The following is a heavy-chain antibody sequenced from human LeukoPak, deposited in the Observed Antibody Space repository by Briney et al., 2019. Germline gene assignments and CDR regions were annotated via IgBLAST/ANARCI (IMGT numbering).Heavy chain of an antibody. CDR2: ISSTSTYI. Sequence: PGGSLRLSCAASRFTFSSYSMNWVRQAPGRGLEWVSSISSTSTYIYYADSVKGRFTISRDNAKNSLYLQMNSLRAEDTAVYYCARGPYPDYWGQGTLVTVSS. V-gene: IGHV3-21*01. CDR3: ARGPYPDY. CDR1: RFTFSSYS. J-gene: IGHJ4*02.